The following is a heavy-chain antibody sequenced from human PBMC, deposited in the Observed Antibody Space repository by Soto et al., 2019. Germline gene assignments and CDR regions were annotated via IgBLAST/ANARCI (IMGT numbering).Heavy chain of an antibody. CDR3: ARMVTGGSSLDY. Sequence: SETLSLNCAFYGGSFSGYYWSWIRQPPGKGLEWIGEINHSGSTNYNPSLKSRVTISVDTSKNQFSLKLSSVTVADTAVYYCARMVTGGSSLDYWGQGTLVTVSS. V-gene: IGHV4-34*01. J-gene: IGHJ4*02. CDR2: INHSGST. CDR1: GGSFSGYY. D-gene: IGHD6-6*01.